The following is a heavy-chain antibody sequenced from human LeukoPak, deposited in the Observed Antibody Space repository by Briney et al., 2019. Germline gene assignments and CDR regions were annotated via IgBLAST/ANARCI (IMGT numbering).Heavy chain of an antibody. CDR3: ARAVTGDALDI. V-gene: IGHV4-4*07. J-gene: IGHJ3*02. CDR1: SGSISGYC. CDR2: IYNTGSS. Sequence: PSETLSLTCTVSSGSISGYCLTWIRQPAGKGLEWIGRIYNTGSSTYNPSLKSRVTMSVDTSKKHFSLKLSSVTAADTAVYYCARAVTGDALDIWGQGTMVIVSS. D-gene: IGHD2-21*02.